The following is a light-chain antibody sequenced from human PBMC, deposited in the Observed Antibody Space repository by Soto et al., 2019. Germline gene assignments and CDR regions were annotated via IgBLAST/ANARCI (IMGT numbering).Light chain of an antibody. CDR1: SSDVGGYNY. V-gene: IGLV2-14*01. CDR2: DVS. CDR3: SSYTSSSTPYV. J-gene: IGLJ1*01. Sequence: QSALTQPASVSGSPGQSITISCTGTSSDVGGYNYVSWYQQHPGKAPKLMIYDVSNRPSGVSNRFSGSKSGNTASLTISGLQAEDEADYYSSSYTSSSTPYVVGTGTKVTVL.